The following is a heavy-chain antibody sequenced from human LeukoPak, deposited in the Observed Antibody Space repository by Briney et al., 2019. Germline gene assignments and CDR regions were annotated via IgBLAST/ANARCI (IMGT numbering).Heavy chain of an antibody. Sequence: ETLSLTCAVYGGSFSGYYWSWVRQPPGQGLEWVSTIRGSDGSTFYADSVKGRFTISRDNSKNTLYLQMNSLRGEDTAVYYCAKGFRTTMVRGVLITPYYFDYWGQGTLVTVSS. D-gene: IGHD3-10*01. CDR2: IRGSDGST. J-gene: IGHJ4*02. CDR3: AKGFRTTMVRGVLITPYYFDY. CDR1: GGSFSGYY. V-gene: IGHV3-23*01.